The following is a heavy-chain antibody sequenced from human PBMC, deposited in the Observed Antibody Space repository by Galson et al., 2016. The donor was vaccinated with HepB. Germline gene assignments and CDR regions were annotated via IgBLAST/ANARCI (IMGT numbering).Heavy chain of an antibody. CDR3: VRGYIDSTDAFDI. D-gene: IGHD5-24*01. CDR2: IRSTGTTI. V-gene: IGHV3-11*01. J-gene: IGHJ3*02. Sequence: SLRLSCAGSGFTFSGHYMTWIRQAPGKGLEWVSYIRSTGTTIKYAESVKGRFTISRDNAKNSVYLQMNSLGAEDTAVYYCVRGYIDSTDAFDIWGQGTMVTVSS. CDR1: GFTFSGHY.